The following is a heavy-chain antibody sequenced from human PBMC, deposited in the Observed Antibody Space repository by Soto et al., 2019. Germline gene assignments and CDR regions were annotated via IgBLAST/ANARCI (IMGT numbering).Heavy chain of an antibody. CDR3: AKNGVGANAFDI. J-gene: IGHJ3*02. Sequence: QVQLVESGGGVVQPGRSLRLSCAASGFTFSSYGMHWVRQAPGKGLEWVAVISYDGSNKYYADSVKGRFTISRDNSKNPLYLQMNSLRAEDTAVYYCAKNGVGANAFDIWGQGTMVTVSS. CDR1: GFTFSSYG. V-gene: IGHV3-30*18. CDR2: ISYDGSNK. D-gene: IGHD1-26*01.